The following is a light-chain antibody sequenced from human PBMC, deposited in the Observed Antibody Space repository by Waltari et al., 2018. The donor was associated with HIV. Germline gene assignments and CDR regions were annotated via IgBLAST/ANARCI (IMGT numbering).Light chain of an antibody. Sequence: DVAMTQSPLSLPVTLGQSASISCKSRQSLVHIDGNTYLNWFHQRPGQSPRRLIYKVSYRDSGVPERFSGSGSGTVFTLHINTGEAEDAGVYFCMQGTVWPLTFGGGTRLEIQ. J-gene: IGKJ4*01. CDR1: QSLVHIDGNTY. V-gene: IGKV2-30*02. CDR3: MQGTVWPLT. CDR2: KVS.